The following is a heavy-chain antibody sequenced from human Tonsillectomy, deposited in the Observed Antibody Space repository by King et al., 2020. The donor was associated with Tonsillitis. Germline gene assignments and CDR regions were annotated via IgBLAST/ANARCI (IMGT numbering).Heavy chain of an antibody. CDR2: IYYSGST. CDR1: GGSISSSSYF. CDR3: ARRATGIVVVPATRDAFDI. D-gene: IGHD2-2*01. V-gene: IGHV4-39*01. Sequence: VQLQESGPGLVKPSETLSLTCKVSGGSISSSSYFWDWIRQPPGKGLEWIGSIYYSGSTYYNPSLKSRVTISVDTSKNQFSLKLSSVTAADTAVYYCARRATGIVVVPATRDAFDIWGQGTMVTVSS. J-gene: IGHJ3*02.